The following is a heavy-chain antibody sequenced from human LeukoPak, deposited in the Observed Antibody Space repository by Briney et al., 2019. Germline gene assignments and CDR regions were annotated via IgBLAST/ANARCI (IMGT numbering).Heavy chain of an antibody. Sequence: SETLSLTCAVYGGSFSGYYWSWIRQPPGKGLEWIGEINHSGSTNYNPSLKSRVTISVGTSKNQFSLKLSSVTAADTAVYYCARGKSRFDYWGQETLVTVSS. CDR3: ARGKSRFDY. J-gene: IGHJ4*02. V-gene: IGHV4-34*01. CDR2: INHSGST. CDR1: GGSFSGYY.